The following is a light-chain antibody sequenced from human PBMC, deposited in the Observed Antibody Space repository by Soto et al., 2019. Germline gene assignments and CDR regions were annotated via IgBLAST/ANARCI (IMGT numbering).Light chain of an antibody. J-gene: IGLJ2*01. Sequence: QSALTQPPSASGSPGQSVTLSCIGTSSDIGGNDYVSWYQQHPGKAPKLIIFEVNNRPSGVSHRFSGSKSGNTASLTISDLQGEDEADYYCSSYTTNNTVVFGGGTKLTVL. V-gene: IGLV2-14*01. CDR1: SSDIGGNDY. CDR3: SSYTTNNTVV. CDR2: EVN.